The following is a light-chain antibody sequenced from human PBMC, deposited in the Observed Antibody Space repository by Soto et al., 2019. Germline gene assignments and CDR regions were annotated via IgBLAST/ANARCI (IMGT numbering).Light chain of an antibody. V-gene: IGLV2-11*01. Sequence: QSALTQPRSVSGSPGQSVTISCTGTSSDVGTYTYVSWYQQHPDKAPKLIIYDVIKRPSGVPDRFSGSKSGNTASLTISGLQAEDEADYYCCSYAGSYTHVFGTGTKV. CDR2: DVI. CDR1: SSDVGTYTY. J-gene: IGLJ1*01. CDR3: CSYAGSYTHV.